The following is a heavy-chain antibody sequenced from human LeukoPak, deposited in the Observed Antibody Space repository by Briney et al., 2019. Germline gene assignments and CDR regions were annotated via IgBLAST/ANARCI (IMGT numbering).Heavy chain of an antibody. J-gene: IGHJ4*02. Sequence: PGGSLRLSCAASGFTFSSYGMHWVRQAPGKGLEWVAVIWYDGSNKYYADSAKGRFTISRDNSKNTLYLQMNSLRAEDTAVYYCARATVTAYADYFDYWGQGTLVTVSP. D-gene: IGHD4-17*01. CDR2: IWYDGSNK. CDR1: GFTFSSYG. V-gene: IGHV3-33*01. CDR3: ARATVTAYADYFDY.